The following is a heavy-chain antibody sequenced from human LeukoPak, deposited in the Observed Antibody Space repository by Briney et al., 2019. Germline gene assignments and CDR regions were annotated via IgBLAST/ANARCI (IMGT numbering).Heavy chain of an antibody. D-gene: IGHD1-26*01. CDR1: GYTFTSYY. Sequence: WASVKVSCKASGYTFTSYYLHWMRLAPGQGLEWMGIVNPSGGTTNYAQKFQGRVTLTRDTSTSTVYMVLSSLRSEDTAVYYCARDRGGVGATFLGYGMDVWGQGTTVTVSS. CDR2: VNPSGGTT. J-gene: IGHJ6*02. V-gene: IGHV1-46*01. CDR3: ARDRGGVGATFLGYGMDV.